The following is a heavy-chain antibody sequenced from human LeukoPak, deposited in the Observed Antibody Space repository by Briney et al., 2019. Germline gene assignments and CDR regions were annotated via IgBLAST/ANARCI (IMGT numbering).Heavy chain of an antibody. V-gene: IGHV3-30*02. CDR2: IRYEGSNK. Sequence: GGSVRLSCAACGFIFSSYGMHWVRQARGKGLEGVAFIRYEGSNKYYADSVKGGFTISRDNSKNTLYLQMNSLKAEDTAVYYSTKVPRGAPRDYWGQGTLVTVSS. J-gene: IGHJ4*02. CDR3: TKVPRGAPRDY. CDR1: GFIFSSYG.